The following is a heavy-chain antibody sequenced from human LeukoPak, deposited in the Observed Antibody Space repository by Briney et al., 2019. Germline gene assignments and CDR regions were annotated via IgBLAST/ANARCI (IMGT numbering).Heavy chain of an antibody. D-gene: IGHD2-2*03. CDR3: ARHPQYTFGYPTYDC. V-gene: IGHV1-2*02. CDR2: INPGNGAP. CDR1: GYSLSDYH. J-gene: IGHJ4*02. Sequence: ASVKVSCKASGYSLSDYHLHWVRQAPGQGLEWMGDINPGNGAPKYAQKFQGRVTMTRDTSISTVYMDLSGLTPDDTAVYYCARHPQYTFGYPTYDCWGQGTLVTVSS.